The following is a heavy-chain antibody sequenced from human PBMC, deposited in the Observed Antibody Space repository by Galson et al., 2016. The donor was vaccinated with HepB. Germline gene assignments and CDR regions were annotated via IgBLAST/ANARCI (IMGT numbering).Heavy chain of an antibody. V-gene: IGHV1-69*13. Sequence: SVKVSCKASGGTFSSYGISWVRQAPGQGLEWMGGIIPIFGTVDYAQKFQGRVTIAADASTSTAYMHLSSLRFEDTAVYFCAKDIMRSYYSDYVMDVWGQGTTVTVSS. CDR3: AKDIMRSYYSDYVMDV. CDR1: GGTFSSYG. CDR2: IIPIFGTV. J-gene: IGHJ6*02.